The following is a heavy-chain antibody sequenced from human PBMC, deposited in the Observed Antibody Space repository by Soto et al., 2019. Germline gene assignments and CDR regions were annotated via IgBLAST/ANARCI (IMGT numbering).Heavy chain of an antibody. CDR1: GYSFTRYG. CDR2: ISGYNANT. CDR3: ARMGHVPDYYCGLDV. D-gene: IGHD3-16*01. J-gene: IGHJ6*02. V-gene: IGHV1-18*01. Sequence: QVQLVQSGAEVKKPGASVKVSCKASGYSFTRYGISWVRQAPGQGLEWMGWISGYNANTNYPENLQGRVTMTTDTSTSTAYMEVRNLISDDAAVYYCARMGHVPDYYCGLDVWGQGTTVTVSS.